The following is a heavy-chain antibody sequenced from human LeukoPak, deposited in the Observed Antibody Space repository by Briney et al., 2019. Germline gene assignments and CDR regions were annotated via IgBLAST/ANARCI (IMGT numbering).Heavy chain of an antibody. Sequence: ASVKVSCKASGYTFTSYDINWVRQATGQGLEWMGWMNPNSGNTGYAQKFQGRVTMTRNTSISTAYMELSSLRSEDTAVYYCARLRGYYYYMDVWGKGTTVTISS. V-gene: IGHV1-8*01. CDR2: MNPNSGNT. CDR3: ARLRGYYYYMDV. D-gene: IGHD1-26*01. CDR1: GYTFTSYD. J-gene: IGHJ6*03.